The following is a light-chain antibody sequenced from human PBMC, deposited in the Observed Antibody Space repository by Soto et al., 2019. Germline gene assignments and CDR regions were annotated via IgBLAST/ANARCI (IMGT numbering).Light chain of an antibody. CDR2: GNT. CDR1: SSRIGTTYD. CDR3: QSYDSSLSTYV. V-gene: IGLV1-40*01. J-gene: IGLJ1*01. Sequence: QSVLTQPPSVSGAPGQRVTISCTGNSSRIGTTYDVHWYRQLPGAAPKLLIYGNTNRPSGVPDRFSGSRSGTSLSLVITGLQAEAEADYYCQSYDSSLSTYVFGTGTKVTVL.